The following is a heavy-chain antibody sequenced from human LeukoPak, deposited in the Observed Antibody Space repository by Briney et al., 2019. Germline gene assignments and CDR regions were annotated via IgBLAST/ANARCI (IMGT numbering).Heavy chain of an antibody. D-gene: IGHD3-10*01. CDR2: ISAYNGNT. V-gene: IGHV1-18*01. CDR3: ARDRPGSLWFGELFPSPNFDY. Sequence: ASVKVSCKASGYTFTSYGISWVRQAPGQGLEWMGWISAYNGNTNYAQKLQGRVTMTTDTSTSTAYMELRSLRSDDTAVYYCARDRPGSLWFGELFPSPNFDYWGQGTLVTVSS. J-gene: IGHJ4*02. CDR1: GYTFTSYG.